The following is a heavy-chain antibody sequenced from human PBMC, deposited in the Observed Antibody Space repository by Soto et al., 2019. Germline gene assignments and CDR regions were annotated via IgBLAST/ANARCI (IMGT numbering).Heavy chain of an antibody. J-gene: IGHJ4*02. CDR3: ASVSHYSNPVY. Sequence: SETLSLTCTVSGGSVSSYYWSWIRQPPGKGLEWIGYIYHTGTINYNPSLRSRVTISMDTSKNQFSLKLNSVTAADTAIYYCASVSHYSNPVYWGQGTLVTVSS. CDR1: GGSVSSYY. D-gene: IGHD4-4*01. CDR2: IYHTGTI. V-gene: IGHV4-59*02.